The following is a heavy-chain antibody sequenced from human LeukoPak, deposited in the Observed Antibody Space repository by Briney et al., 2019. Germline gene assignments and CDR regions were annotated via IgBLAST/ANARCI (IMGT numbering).Heavy chain of an antibody. CDR1: GYTVSGYY. V-gene: IGHV1-2*02. D-gene: IGHD5-18*01. CDR2: INPYSGGT. CDR3: AASIYSYGHFDY. Sequence: ASVKVSCKASGYTVSGYYMHWVRQAPGQGLEWMGWINPYSGGTNYAQKFQGRVTMTMDTSISTAYMELSRLRSDDTAVYYCAASIYSYGHFDYWGQGTLVTVSS. J-gene: IGHJ4*02.